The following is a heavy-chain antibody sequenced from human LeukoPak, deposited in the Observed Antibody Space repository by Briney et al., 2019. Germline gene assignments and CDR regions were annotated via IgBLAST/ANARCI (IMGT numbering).Heavy chain of an antibody. V-gene: IGHV3-11*06. J-gene: IGHJ3*02. CDR2: ISRSAPYT. CDR3: ARDKSGTVGDYDAFDI. CDR1: GFTFSDYY. D-gene: IGHD4-17*01. Sequence: GGSLRLSCAASGFTFSDYYMSWIRQAPGKGLEWISFISRSAPYTNYADSGKGRFTISRDNTKNSLFLQMNSLRTEDTAVYYCARDKSGTVGDYDAFDIWGQGTMVTVSS.